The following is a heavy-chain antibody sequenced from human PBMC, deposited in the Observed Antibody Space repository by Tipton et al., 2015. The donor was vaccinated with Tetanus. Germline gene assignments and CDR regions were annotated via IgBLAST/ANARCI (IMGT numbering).Heavy chain of an antibody. D-gene: IGHD3-22*01. CDR2: ISSSSSTI. CDR3: ARVAYSYDSTGLVLSGMDV. V-gene: IGHV3-48*02. CDR1: GFTFSSYA. J-gene: IGHJ6*02. Sequence: SLRLSCAASGFTFSSYAMSWVRQAPGKGLEWVSNISSSSSTIYYADSVKGRFTISRDNAKNSLYLQMNSLRDEDTAVYYCARVAYSYDSTGLVLSGMDVWGQGTTVTVSS.